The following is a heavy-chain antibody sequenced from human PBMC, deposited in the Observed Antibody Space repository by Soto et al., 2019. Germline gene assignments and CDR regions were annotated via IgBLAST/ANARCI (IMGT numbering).Heavy chain of an antibody. D-gene: IGHD1-1*01. CDR3: ARGKDGRRAGTYYFDMDV. CDR1: GFSIRDYW. Sequence: EEQLVESGGGLVQPGGSLRLSCAASGFSIRDYWMTWVRQAPGKGLDWVANIKQDGSEKFYVDSLKGRFTISRDNAKNSVYLLMNSLRADDTAVHYCARGKDGRRAGTYYFDMDVWGKGTTVTLSS. CDR2: IKQDGSEK. V-gene: IGHV3-7*01. J-gene: IGHJ6*03.